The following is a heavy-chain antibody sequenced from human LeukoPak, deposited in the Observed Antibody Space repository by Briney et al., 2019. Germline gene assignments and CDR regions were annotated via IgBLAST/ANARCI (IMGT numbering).Heavy chain of an antibody. CDR1: GFTFSKYV. Sequence: GGSLRLSCAASGFTFSKYVMRLVRQAPGKGLEWVSAISTGGGSTYYAASVKGRFTISRDNSKNTLYLQMNSLRAEDTAVYYCAKDARAYGSGPLDYWGQGTLVTVSS. CDR2: ISTGGGST. CDR3: AKDARAYGSGPLDY. D-gene: IGHD3-10*01. J-gene: IGHJ4*02. V-gene: IGHV3-23*01.